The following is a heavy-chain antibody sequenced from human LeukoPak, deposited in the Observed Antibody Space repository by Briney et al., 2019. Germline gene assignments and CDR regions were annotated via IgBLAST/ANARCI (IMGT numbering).Heavy chain of an antibody. D-gene: IGHD6-13*01. CDR1: GYTFTGYY. V-gene: IGHV1-2*02. Sequence: GASVKVSCTASGYTFTGYYIHWVRQAPGQGLEWMGWINPNSGVTNYAQKFQDRVTMTRDTSITTAYMELSRLTSDDTAVYYCARGWQQQTGSQCFQHWGQGTLVTVSS. CDR2: INPNSGVT. CDR3: ARGWQQQTGSQCFQH. J-gene: IGHJ1*01.